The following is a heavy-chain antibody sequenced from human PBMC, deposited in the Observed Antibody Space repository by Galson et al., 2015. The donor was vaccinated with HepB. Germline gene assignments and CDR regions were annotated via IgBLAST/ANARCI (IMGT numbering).Heavy chain of an antibody. CDR1: GGSISSGSYY. J-gene: IGHJ4*02. Sequence: TLSLTCTVSGGSISSGSYYWSWIRQPAGKGLEWIGRIYTSGSTNYNPSLKSRVTISVDMSKNQFSLKLSSVTAADTAVYYCARDLGKLWGQGTLVTVSS. CDR3: ARDLGKL. D-gene: IGHD3-16*01. V-gene: IGHV4-61*02. CDR2: IYTSGST.